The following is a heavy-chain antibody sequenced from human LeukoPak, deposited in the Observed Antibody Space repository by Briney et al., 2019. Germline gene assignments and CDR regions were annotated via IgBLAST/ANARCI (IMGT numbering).Heavy chain of an antibody. CDR2: IYSGGST. Sequence: GGSLRLSCAASGFIVNSNYISWVRQAPGKGLEWVSSIYSGGSTYYADSVKGRFTISRDNSKNTVYLQMNSLRAEDTAVYYCAKHGGWYYFDYWGQGTLVTVSS. V-gene: IGHV3-66*04. CDR1: GFIVNSNY. D-gene: IGHD6-19*01. J-gene: IGHJ4*02. CDR3: AKHGGWYYFDY.